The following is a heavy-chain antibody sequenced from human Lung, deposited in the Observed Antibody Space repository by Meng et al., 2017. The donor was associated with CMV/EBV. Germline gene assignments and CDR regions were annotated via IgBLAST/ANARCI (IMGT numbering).Heavy chain of an antibody. D-gene: IGHD3-10*01. J-gene: IGHJ6*02. Sequence: ASVXVSXXASGYTFTGYNIHWVRQAPGQGLEWMGWINPHSGDSKYAQKFQGRVPLTTETSINTAYMEVSRLKSDGTAVFFCARLFHTSLGTNYYYGMDVWGLGXTVTVSS. V-gene: IGHV1-2*02. CDR1: GYTFTGYN. CDR3: ARLFHTSLGTNYYYGMDV. CDR2: INPHSGDS.